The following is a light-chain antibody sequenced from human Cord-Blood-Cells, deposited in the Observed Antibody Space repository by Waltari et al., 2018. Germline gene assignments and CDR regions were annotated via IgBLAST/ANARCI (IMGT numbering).Light chain of an antibody. CDR1: QSISSW. J-gene: IGKJ2*01. CDR2: KAS. Sequence: DIQMTQSPSTLSASVGDRVTITCRASQSISSWLAWYQQKPGKAPKLLIYKASSLESGVPSRFSGSGSGTEFTLTISSLQPDDFATYYCQRYNSYPGTFGQGTKLEIK. CDR3: QRYNSYPGT. V-gene: IGKV1-5*03.